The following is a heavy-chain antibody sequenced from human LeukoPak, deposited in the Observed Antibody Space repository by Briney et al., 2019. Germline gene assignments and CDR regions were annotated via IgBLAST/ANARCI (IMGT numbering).Heavy chain of an antibody. CDR1: GYRFTSYW. CDR3: ARRARYCSSTSCYGNFWFDP. J-gene: IGHJ5*02. Sequence: GESLKISCKGSGYRFTSYWIGWVRQMPGKGLEWMGMIYPGDSDTIYSPSFQGQVTISADKSISTAYLQWSSLKASHTAMYYCARRARYCSSTSCYGNFWFDPWGQGTLVTVSS. CDR2: IYPGDSDT. D-gene: IGHD2-2*01. V-gene: IGHV5-51*01.